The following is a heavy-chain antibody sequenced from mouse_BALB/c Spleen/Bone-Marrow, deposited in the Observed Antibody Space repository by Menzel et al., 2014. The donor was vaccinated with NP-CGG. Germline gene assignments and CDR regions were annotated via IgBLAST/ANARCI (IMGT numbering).Heavy chain of an antibody. CDR3: ARVYPNAMDY. V-gene: IGHV14-3*02. Sequence: DVQLQQSGAELVKLGASAKFTCTASGFNIKDTYMHWVKQRPEHGLEWIGRTHPANGNTKYDPKFQGKATITADTFSNTAYLQLSNLTSEETAVDYCARVYPNAMDYRGQGISVTASS. CDR1: GFNIKDTY. J-gene: IGHJ4*01. D-gene: IGHD2-1*01. CDR2: THPANGNT.